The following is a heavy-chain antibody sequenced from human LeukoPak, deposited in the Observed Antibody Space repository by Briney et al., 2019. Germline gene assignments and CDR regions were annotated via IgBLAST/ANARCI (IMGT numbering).Heavy chain of an antibody. CDR3: AALGYCSSTSCYALMVVTFAPLDYGMDV. V-gene: IGHV4-39*01. CDR2: IYYSGST. Sequence: SETLSLTCTVSGGSISSSSYYWGWIRQPPGKGLEWIGSIYYSGSTYYNPSLKSRVTISVDTSKYQFSLKLSSVTAADTAVYYCAALGYCSSTSCYALMVVTFAPLDYGMDVWGQGTTVTVSS. D-gene: IGHD2-2*01. CDR1: GGSISSSSYY. J-gene: IGHJ6*02.